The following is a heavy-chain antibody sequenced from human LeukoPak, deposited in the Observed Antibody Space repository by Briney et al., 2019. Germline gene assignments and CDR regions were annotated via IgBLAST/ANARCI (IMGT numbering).Heavy chain of an antibody. CDR3: AKDSEGNYYDSRYFDY. V-gene: IGHV3-23*01. D-gene: IGHD3-22*01. CDR1: GFTFSNYG. J-gene: IGHJ4*02. Sequence: GGSLRLSCAASGFTFSNYGMNWVRQAPGKGLEWVSAITGSGINTYYADSVEGRFTISRDNSKNTLYLQMNSLRAEDTAVYYCAKDSEGNYYDSRYFDYWGQGTLVTVSS. CDR2: ITGSGINT.